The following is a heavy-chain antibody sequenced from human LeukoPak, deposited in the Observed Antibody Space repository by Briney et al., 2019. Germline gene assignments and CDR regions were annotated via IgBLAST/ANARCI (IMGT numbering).Heavy chain of an antibody. CDR3: ARITMVRGVHYYYYYYMDV. Sequence: ASVKVSCKASGYTFTSYGISWVRQAPGQGLEWMGWISAYNGNTSYAQKLQGRVTMTTDTSTSTAYMELRSLRSDDTAVYYCARITMVRGVHYYYYYYMDVWGKGTTVTISS. J-gene: IGHJ6*03. CDR1: GYTFTSYG. V-gene: IGHV1-18*01. D-gene: IGHD3-10*01. CDR2: ISAYNGNT.